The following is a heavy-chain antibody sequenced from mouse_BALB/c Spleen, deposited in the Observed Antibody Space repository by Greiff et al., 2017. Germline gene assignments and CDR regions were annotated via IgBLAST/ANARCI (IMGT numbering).Heavy chain of an antibody. CDR3: ARSGKIRGYYYAMDY. D-gene: IGHD5-1-1*01. V-gene: IGHV14-3*02. CDR1: GFNIKDTY. J-gene: IGHJ4*01. Sequence: EVKLVESGAELVKPGASVKLSCTASGFNIKDTYMHWVKQRPEQGLEWIGRIDPANGNTKYDPKFQGKATITADTSSNTAYLQLSSLTSEDTAVYYCARSGKIRGYYYAMDYWGQGTSVTVSS. CDR2: IDPANGNT.